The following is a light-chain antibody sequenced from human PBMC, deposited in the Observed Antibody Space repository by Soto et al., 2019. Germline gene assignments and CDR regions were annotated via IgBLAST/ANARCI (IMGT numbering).Light chain of an antibody. J-gene: IGLJ3*02. CDR1: SSNIGNGLAY. V-gene: IGLV1-47*01. CDR2: RNY. Sequence: QSVLTQPPSASGTPGQTVTITCSGSSSNIGNGLAYVYWYQQFPGAAPKLLIYRNYLRPSGVPDRFSASKSATSASLAISGLRSDDEADYYCGAWDDSLSGWVFGGGTKLTVL. CDR3: GAWDDSLSGWV.